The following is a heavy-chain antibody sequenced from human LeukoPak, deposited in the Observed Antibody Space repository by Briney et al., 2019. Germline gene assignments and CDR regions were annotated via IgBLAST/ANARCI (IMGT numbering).Heavy chain of an antibody. CDR3: ARDRGGDFWSSYYDY. CDR2: IYYSGST. Sequence: PSETLSLTCTVSGGSISSYYWSWIRQPPGRGLEWIGYIYYSGSTNYNPSLKSRVTISLDMSKNQFSLKLSSMTAADTAIYYCARDRGGDFWSSYYDYWGQGTLVTVSS. D-gene: IGHD3-3*01. V-gene: IGHV4-59*01. CDR1: GGSISSYY. J-gene: IGHJ4*02.